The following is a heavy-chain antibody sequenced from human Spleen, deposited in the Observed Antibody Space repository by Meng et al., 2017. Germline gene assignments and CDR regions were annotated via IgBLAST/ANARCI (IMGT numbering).Heavy chain of an antibody. D-gene: IGHD3-16*02. V-gene: IGHV1-18*01. J-gene: IGHJ4*02. Sequence: ASVKVSCKASGYTFTLYGISWVRQAPGQGLEWMGWISAYNGHTDYAQNLQGRVTMTTDTTTSTAYTELRSMRSDDTAMYYCAREGYPVFYFDFWGQGTLVTVSS. CDR2: ISAYNGHT. CDR3: AREGYPVFYFDF. CDR1: GYTFTLYG.